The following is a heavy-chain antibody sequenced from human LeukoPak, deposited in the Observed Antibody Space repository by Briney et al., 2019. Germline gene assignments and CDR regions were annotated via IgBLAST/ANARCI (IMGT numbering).Heavy chain of an antibody. CDR2: IYSGGTT. Sequence: GSLRLSCAVSGFTVSSNCVSWVRQAPGKGLEWVSVIYSGGTTYYADSVKGRFTISRDNSKNTLHLQMNSLRAEDTAVYYCARGSYDSSGFWTTFDYWGQGTLVTVSS. V-gene: IGHV3-53*01. CDR3: ARGSYDSSGFWTTFDY. J-gene: IGHJ4*02. CDR1: GFTVSSNC. D-gene: IGHD3-22*01.